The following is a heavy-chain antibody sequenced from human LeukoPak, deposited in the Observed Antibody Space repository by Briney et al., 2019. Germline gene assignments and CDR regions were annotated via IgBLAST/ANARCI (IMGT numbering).Heavy chain of an antibody. J-gene: IGHJ4*02. CDR1: GFTFSSYS. V-gene: IGHV3-21*01. Sequence: GGSLRLSCAPSGFTFSSYSMNWVRQAPGKGLEWVSSISSSSSYIYYADSVKGRFTISRDNAKNSLYLQMNSLRAEDTAVYYCAREVSATARRDYWGQGTLVTVSS. D-gene: IGHD6-6*01. CDR3: AREVSATARRDY. CDR2: ISSSSSYI.